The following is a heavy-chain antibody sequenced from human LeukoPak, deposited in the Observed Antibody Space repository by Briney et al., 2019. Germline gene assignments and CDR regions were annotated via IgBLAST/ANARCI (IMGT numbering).Heavy chain of an antibody. CDR3: AKFPSGCYACGFDY. Sequence: GGSLRLSCAASGFTFSTYAMSWVRQAPGKGLEWVSSLGGTNGYTYYADSVKGRFTVSRDNSKNTLYLQMNSLRAEDTALYYCAKFPSGCYACGFDYWGQGTLVTVSS. D-gene: IGHD2-2*01. CDR1: GFTFSTYA. J-gene: IGHJ4*02. CDR2: LGGTNGYT. V-gene: IGHV3-23*01.